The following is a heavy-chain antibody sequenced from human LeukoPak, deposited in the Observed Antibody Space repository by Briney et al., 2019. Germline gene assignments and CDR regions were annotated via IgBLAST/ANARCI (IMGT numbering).Heavy chain of an antibody. Sequence: SETLSLACTVSGASISGSGYYWGWIRQPPGKGLEWIGSIYSSGSTYYNASLQSRVTISIETSKNQISLRLNSVTAADTAMYYCAKSGGYGLIDYWGQGTLVTVSS. CDR1: GASISGSGYY. D-gene: IGHD1-26*01. CDR2: IYSSGST. V-gene: IGHV4-39*01. CDR3: AKSGGYGLIDY. J-gene: IGHJ4*02.